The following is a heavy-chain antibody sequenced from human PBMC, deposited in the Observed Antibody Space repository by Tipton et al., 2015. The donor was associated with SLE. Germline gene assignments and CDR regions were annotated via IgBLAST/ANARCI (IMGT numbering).Heavy chain of an antibody. CDR2: ISSDGTVV. J-gene: IGHJ6*03. CDR3: GRGFYFMDA. CDR1: GLTFSRFW. Sequence: SLRLSCAASGLTFSRFWFHWVRQAPGGGPMWVAHISSDGTVVNYADSVKGRFTVSRDNANNILYLQLESLRADDTAVYYCGRGFYFMDAWGTGTSVIV. V-gene: IGHV3-74*01.